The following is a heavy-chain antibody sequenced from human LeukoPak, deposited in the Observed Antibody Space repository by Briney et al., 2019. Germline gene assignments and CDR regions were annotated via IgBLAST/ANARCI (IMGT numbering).Heavy chain of an antibody. J-gene: IGHJ4*02. D-gene: IGHD4-17*01. CDR1: GGSISSYY. CDR2: IYYSGST. CDR3: ARGTVTTPPFDY. Sequence: SETLSLTXTVSGGSISSYYWSWIRQRPGKGLEGNGYIYYSGSTNYNPSLKSRVTISVDTSKNQFSLKLSSVTAADTAVYYCARGTVTTPPFDYWGQGTLATVSS. V-gene: IGHV4-59*01.